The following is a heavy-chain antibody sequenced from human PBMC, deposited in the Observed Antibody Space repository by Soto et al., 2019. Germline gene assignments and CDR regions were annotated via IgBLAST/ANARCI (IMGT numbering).Heavy chain of an antibody. D-gene: IGHD4-17*01. CDR2: ISAGGDDT. CDR3: AKIMTTAKDYWYGMDV. J-gene: IGHJ6*02. V-gene: IGHV3-23*01. CDR1: GFDLSNYH. Sequence: VQLLESGGGLVQPGGSLRLSCAAPGFDLSNYHMVWVRQAPGKGLEAVSSISAGGDDTYYAESVKGRFTISRDNSKNNLYLLMTSLRADDTAVYYCAKIMTTAKDYWYGMDVCGHGTTVIVSS.